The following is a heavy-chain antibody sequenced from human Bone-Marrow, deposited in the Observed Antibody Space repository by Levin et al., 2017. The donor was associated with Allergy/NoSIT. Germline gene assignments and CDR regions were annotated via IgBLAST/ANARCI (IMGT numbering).Heavy chain of an antibody. J-gene: IGHJ4*02. CDR3: ARLDEYSSGGNYYFDY. CDR2: IYYSGST. CDR1: GGSISSSSYY. V-gene: IGHV4-39*01. D-gene: IGHD6-19*01. Sequence: SETLSLTCTVSGGSISSSSYYWGWIRQPPGKGLEWIGSIYYSGSTYYNPSLKSRVTISVDTSKNQFSLKLSSVTAADTAVYYCARLDEYSSGGNYYFDYWGQGTLVTVSS.